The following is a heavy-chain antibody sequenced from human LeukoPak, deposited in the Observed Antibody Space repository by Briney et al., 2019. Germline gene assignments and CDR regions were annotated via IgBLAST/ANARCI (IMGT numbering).Heavy chain of an antibody. CDR2: IYYSGST. CDR1: GGSISSYY. V-gene: IGHV4-59*01. D-gene: IGHD3-3*01. Sequence: PSETLSLTCTVSGGSISSYYWSWIRQPPGKGLEWIGYIYYSGSTNYNPSLKSRVTISVDTSKNQFSLKLSSVTAADTAVYYCARGSIFGVVMYYLDYWGQGTLVTVSS. J-gene: IGHJ4*02. CDR3: ARGSIFGVVMYYLDY.